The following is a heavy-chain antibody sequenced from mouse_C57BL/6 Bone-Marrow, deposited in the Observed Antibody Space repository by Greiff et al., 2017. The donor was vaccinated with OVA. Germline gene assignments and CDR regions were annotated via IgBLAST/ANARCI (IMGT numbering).Heavy chain of an antibody. Sequence: EVKLMESGGGLVKPGGSLKLSCAASGFTFSSYTMSWVRQTPEKRLEWVATISGGGGNTYYPDSVKGRFTISRDNAKNTLYLQMSSLRSEDTALYYCARQGAYYSNYDYWGQGTTLTVSS. CDR2: ISGGGGNT. J-gene: IGHJ2*01. CDR3: ARQGAYYSNYDY. D-gene: IGHD2-5*01. V-gene: IGHV5-9*01. CDR1: GFTFSSYT.